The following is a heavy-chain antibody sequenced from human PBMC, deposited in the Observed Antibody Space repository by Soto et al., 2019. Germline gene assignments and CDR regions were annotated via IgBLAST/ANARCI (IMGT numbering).Heavy chain of an antibody. CDR3: ARGAKDYVWGSYRYSWFDP. J-gene: IGHJ5*02. CDR1: GGSFSGYY. D-gene: IGHD3-16*02. Sequence: QVQLQQWGAGLLKTSETLSLTCAVYGGSFSGYYWSWIRQPPGKGLEWIGEINHSGSTNYNPSLKSRVTISVDTSKNQFSLKLSSVTAADTAVYYCARGAKDYVWGSYRYSWFDPWGQGTLVTVSS. CDR2: INHSGST. V-gene: IGHV4-34*01.